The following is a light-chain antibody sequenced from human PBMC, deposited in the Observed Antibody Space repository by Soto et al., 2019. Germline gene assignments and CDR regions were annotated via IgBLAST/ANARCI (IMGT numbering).Light chain of an antibody. CDR3: QQYYSTPYT. J-gene: IGKJ2*01. CDR2: CAS. CDR1: QSVLYTSNNRNY. Sequence: DIVMTQSPDSLAVSLGERATINCKSSQSVLYTSNNRNYLAWYHQKPGQPPKLLIYCASTRESGVPDRFSGSGSGTDFPFTISSLQAEDVAVYYCQQYYSTPYTFGQGTKLEIK. V-gene: IGKV4-1*01.